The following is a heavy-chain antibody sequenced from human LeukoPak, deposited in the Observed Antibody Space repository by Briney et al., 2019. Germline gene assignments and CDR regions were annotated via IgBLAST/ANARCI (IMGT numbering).Heavy chain of an antibody. CDR2: IGTVGDT. Sequence: GGSLRLSCAASGFTFSTYDMHWVRQSTGKGLEWVSGIGTVGDTHYPGSVKGRFTISRENGKNSLYLQMNSLTAEDTAVYYCARALMIRGVIIPACDYWGQGALVTVSS. CDR1: GFTFSTYD. D-gene: IGHD3-10*01. CDR3: ARALMIRGVIIPACDY. V-gene: IGHV3-13*01. J-gene: IGHJ4*02.